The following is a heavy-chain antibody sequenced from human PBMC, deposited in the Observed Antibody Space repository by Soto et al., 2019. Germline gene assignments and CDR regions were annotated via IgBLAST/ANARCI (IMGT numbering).Heavy chain of an antibody. CDR3: AREAGPDRWF. Sequence: SETLSLACTVSGASISGYFWTWIRQPAGKGLDWIGRISTSGTTNYNPSLKSRVTMSVDTAENNFSLNLSSVTAADTAVYYCAREAGPDRWF. D-gene: IGHD6-19*01. V-gene: IGHV4-4*07. CDR1: GASISGYF. J-gene: IGHJ5*01. CDR2: ISTSGTT.